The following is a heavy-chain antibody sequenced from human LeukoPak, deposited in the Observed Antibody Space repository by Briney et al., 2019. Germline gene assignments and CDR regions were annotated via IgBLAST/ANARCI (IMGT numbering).Heavy chain of an antibody. CDR2: INPNSGGT. CDR3: AGKASESGYFSY. J-gene: IGHJ4*02. Sequence: ASVKVSCKASGYTFTGDYMHWVRPAPGQGLEWMGWINPNSGGTNYAQKFQGRVTMTRDTSISTAYMELSGLRSDDMAVYFCAGKASESGYFSYWGQGTLVTVSS. V-gene: IGHV1-2*02. D-gene: IGHD5-12*01. CDR1: GYTFTGDY.